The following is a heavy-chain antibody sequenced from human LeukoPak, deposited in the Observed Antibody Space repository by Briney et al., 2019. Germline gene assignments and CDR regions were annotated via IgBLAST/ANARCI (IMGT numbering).Heavy chain of an antibody. D-gene: IGHD3-22*01. CDR1: GANFITSS. Sequence: ASVKVSCKASGANFITSSFSWVRQAPGQGLEWMGRVIPTLEIAHYAQKFQGRVTITADKSTSTTYMELSSLRSEDTAIYFCARVVYHDSSPYFARSIPTADYWGQGTLVTVSS. V-gene: IGHV1-69*04. CDR2: VIPTLEIA. CDR3: ARVVYHDSSPYFARSIPTADY. J-gene: IGHJ4*02.